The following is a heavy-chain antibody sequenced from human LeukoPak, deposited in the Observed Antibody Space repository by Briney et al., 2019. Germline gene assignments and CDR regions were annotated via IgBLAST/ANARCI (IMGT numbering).Heavy chain of an antibody. CDR1: VYAFTDYY. CDR3: ARGAGYAQSPPVY. Sequence: ASLKVSCKASVYAFTDYYMHWVRQAPGQGLEWMGWVNPNTGGTNSAQKFQGRVTMTRDKSNTTAYMELSGLRFNDTAVYYCARGAGYAQSPPVYWRRGTLVTVSS. CDR2: VNPNTGGT. J-gene: IGHJ1*01. D-gene: IGHD2-2*01. V-gene: IGHV1-2*02.